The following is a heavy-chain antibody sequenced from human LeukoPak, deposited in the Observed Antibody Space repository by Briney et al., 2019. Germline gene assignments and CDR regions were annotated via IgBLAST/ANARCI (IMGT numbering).Heavy chain of an antibody. CDR2: IIPIFGTT. Sequence: GASVKVSCKASGDTFNNYAISWVRQAPGQGLQWMGGIIPIFGTTNYAQKFQGRVTITADKSTSTVYMELSSLRSEDTAVYYCARGRYYYDSSGYFGYWGQGTLVTVSS. CDR3: ARGRYYYDSSGYFGY. CDR1: GDTFNNYA. D-gene: IGHD3-22*01. J-gene: IGHJ4*02. V-gene: IGHV1-69*06.